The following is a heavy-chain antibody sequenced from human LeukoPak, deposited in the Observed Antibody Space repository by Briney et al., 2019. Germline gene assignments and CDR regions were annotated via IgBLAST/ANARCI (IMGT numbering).Heavy chain of an antibody. CDR2: MNPNSGNT. CDR1: GYTFTSYD. J-gene: IGHJ4*02. V-gene: IGHV1-8*01. Sequence: ASVKVSCKASGYTFTSYDNNWVRQATGQGLEWMGWMNPNSGNTGYAQKFQGRVTMTRNTSISTAYMELSSLRSEDTAVYYCARARPYCSGGSCYQPHDYWGQGTLVTVSS. D-gene: IGHD2-15*01. CDR3: ARARPYCSGGSCYQPHDY.